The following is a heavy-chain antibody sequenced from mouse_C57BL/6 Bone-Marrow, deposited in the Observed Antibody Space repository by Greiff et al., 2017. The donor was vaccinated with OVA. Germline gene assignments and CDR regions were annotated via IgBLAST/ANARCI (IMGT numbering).Heavy chain of an antibody. V-gene: IGHV5-16*01. J-gene: IGHJ1*03. Sequence: EVQVVESEGGLVQPGSSMKLSCTASGFTFSDYYMAWVRQVPEKGLEWVANINYDGSSTYYLDSLKSRFIISRDNAKNILYLQMSSLKSEDTATYYCARDREDGYWYFDVWGTGTTVTASS. D-gene: IGHD2-3*01. CDR3: ARDREDGYWYFDV. CDR2: INYDGSST. CDR1: GFTFSDYY.